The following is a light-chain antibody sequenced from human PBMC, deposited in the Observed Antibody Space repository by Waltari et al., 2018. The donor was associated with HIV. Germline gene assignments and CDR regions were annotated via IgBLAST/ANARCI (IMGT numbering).Light chain of an antibody. Sequence: DIQMTQSPSTLSASVGDRVTITCRASQSISSWLAWYQQKPGKAPKLLIYKASSLKSGVPSRFSGSGSGTEFTLNISSLQPDDFATYYCQQYNSYSVTFGQGTKVEIK. CDR2: KAS. CDR3: QQYNSYSVT. J-gene: IGKJ1*01. CDR1: QSISSW. V-gene: IGKV1-5*03.